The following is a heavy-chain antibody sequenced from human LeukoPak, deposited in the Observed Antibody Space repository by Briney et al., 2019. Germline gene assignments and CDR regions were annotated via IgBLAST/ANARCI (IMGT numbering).Heavy chain of an antibody. Sequence: ASVKVSCKVSGYTLTELSMHWVRQAPGKGLEWMGGFDPEDGETIYAQKFQGRVTMTEDTSTDTAYMELSSLRSEDTAVYYCATDRNDYGDRSFDPWGQGTLVTVSS. CDR3: ATDRNDYGDRSFDP. CDR1: GYTLTELS. V-gene: IGHV1-24*01. CDR2: FDPEDGET. D-gene: IGHD4-17*01. J-gene: IGHJ5*02.